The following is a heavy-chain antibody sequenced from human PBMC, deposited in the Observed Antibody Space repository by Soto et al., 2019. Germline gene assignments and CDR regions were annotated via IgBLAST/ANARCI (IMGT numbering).Heavy chain of an antibody. D-gene: IGHD3-22*01. V-gene: IGHV4-30-2*01. CDR2: TYHSGGA. CDR3: ARDSRSGYYFDN. J-gene: IGHJ4*02. Sequence: QLQLQESGSGLVKPSQTLSLTCVVSGDSISSGGYSWNWIRQPPGKALEWIGHTYHSGGALYNPSLDSRVTISVDKSKIHFSLRLASVTAADTAVYYCARDSRSGYYFDNWGQGTLVTVSS. CDR1: GDSISSGGYS.